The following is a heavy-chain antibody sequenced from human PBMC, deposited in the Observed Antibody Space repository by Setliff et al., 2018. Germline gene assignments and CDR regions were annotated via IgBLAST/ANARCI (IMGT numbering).Heavy chain of an antibody. CDR2: VYYSGNT. CDR1: GGSISTTDYY. D-gene: IGHD3-22*01. Sequence: PSETLCLTCTVSGGSISTTDYYWGWIRQPPGKGLEWIGCVYYSGNTYYSPSLKSRVTMFVDTSKNQFSLMLYSVTAADTAIYYCARYDSSGYSENYYFDYWGQGTLVTVSS. CDR3: ARYDSSGYSENYYFDY. J-gene: IGHJ4*02. V-gene: IGHV4-39*07.